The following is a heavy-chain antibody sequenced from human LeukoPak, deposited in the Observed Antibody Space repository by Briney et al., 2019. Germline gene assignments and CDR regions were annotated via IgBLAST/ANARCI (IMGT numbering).Heavy chain of an antibody. CDR2: ITGSGDTI. D-gene: IGHD2/OR15-2a*01. J-gene: IGHJ4*02. CDR3: ARERTTIVSGTTIGAY. V-gene: IGHV3-48*03. CDR1: GFIFGTYE. Sequence: PGGSLRLSCAASGFIFGTYEMNWVRQAPGKGLEWISYITGSGDTIYYADSVKGRFTISRDNAKNSLFLQMNSLTADDTALYYCARERTTIVSGTTIGAYWGQGTLVTVSS.